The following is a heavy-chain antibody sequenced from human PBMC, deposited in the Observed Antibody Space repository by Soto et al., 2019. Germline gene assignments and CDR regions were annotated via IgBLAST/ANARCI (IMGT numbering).Heavy chain of an antibody. CDR3: AVSHCSSTCCYVVDV. Sequence: QVQLVQSGAEVKKPGSSVKVSCKASGGTFSSYTISWVRQAPGQGLEWMGRIIPILGIANYAQKFQGRVTITADKSTSTAYMELSSLRSEDTAVYYCAVSHCSSTCCYVVDVWGKGTTVTVSS. CDR1: GGTFSSYT. J-gene: IGHJ6*04. D-gene: IGHD2-2*01. V-gene: IGHV1-69*02. CDR2: IIPILGIA.